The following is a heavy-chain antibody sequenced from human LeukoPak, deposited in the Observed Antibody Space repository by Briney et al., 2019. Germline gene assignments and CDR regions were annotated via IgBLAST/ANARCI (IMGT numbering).Heavy chain of an antibody. CDR1: GGSITSGDNY. J-gene: IGHJ4*02. CDR3: ARGDLYSSSWYD. Sequence: SETLSLTCTVSGGSITSGDNYWSWIRQPPGKGPEWIGYIYYSGSTYYNPSLKSRVTISVDTSKNQFSLKLSSMSAADTAVYYCARGDLYSSSWYDWGQGTLVTVSS. CDR2: IYYSGST. D-gene: IGHD6-13*01. V-gene: IGHV4-30-4*08.